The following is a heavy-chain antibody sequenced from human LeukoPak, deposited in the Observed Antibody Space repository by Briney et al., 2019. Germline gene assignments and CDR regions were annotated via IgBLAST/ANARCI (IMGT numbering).Heavy chain of an antibody. CDR3: ATGRVRGYDCGY. J-gene: IGHJ4*02. V-gene: IGHV3-74*01. D-gene: IGHD5-12*01. CDR1: GFTFSSYW. Sequence: GGSLRLSCAASGFTFSSYWMHWVRQAPGKGLVWVSRINSDGSSTSYADSVKGRFTISRDNAKNTLYLQMNSLRAEDTAVYYCATGRVRGYDCGYWGQGTLVTVSS. CDR2: INSDGSST.